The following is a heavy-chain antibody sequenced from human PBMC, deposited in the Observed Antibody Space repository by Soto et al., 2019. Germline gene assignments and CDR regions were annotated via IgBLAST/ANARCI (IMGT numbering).Heavy chain of an antibody. D-gene: IGHD3-16*01. CDR3: ASNTRYDPPDY. V-gene: IGHV3-23*01. J-gene: IGHJ4*02. Sequence: GGSLRLSCAASGFTFSSYAMSWFRQAPGKGLAWVSGISVSGGSTYYADSVKGRFTISRDNSKNTLYLQMNSLRAEDTAVYYCASNTRYDPPDYWGQGTLVTVSS. CDR2: ISVSGGST. CDR1: GFTFSSYA.